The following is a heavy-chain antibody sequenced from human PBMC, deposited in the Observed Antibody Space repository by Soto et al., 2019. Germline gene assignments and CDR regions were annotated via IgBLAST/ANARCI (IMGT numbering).Heavy chain of an antibody. CDR2: ISSSSSTI. CDR1: GFTFSSYG. Sequence: GGSLRLSCAASGFTFSSYGMHWVRQAPGKGLEWVSYISSSSSTIFYTDSVKGRFTVSRENAKNSLYLQMNSLRAGDTAVYYCARVGSTSSGGMDVWGQGTTVTVSS. V-gene: IGHV3-48*01. J-gene: IGHJ6*02. CDR3: ARVGSTSSGGMDV. D-gene: IGHD2-2*01.